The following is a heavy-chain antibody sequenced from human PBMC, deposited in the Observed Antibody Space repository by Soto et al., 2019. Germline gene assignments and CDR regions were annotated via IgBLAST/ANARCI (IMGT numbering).Heavy chain of an antibody. J-gene: IGHJ4*02. CDR2: ISSSSGTI. D-gene: IGHD1-1*01. CDR3: AKDKPGTTSFDY. CDR1: GFTFSDYY. Sequence: PGGSLRLSCAASGFTFSDYYMTWIRQAPGSGLEWVSYISSSSGTISYANSVKGRFTISRDTSKNTLYLQMNALRAEDAAVYYCAKDKPGTTSFDYWGQGTLVTVSS. V-gene: IGHV3-11*01.